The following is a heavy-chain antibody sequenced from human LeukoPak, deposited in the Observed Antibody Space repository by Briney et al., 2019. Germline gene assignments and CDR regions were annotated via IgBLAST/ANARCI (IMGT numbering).Heavy chain of an antibody. D-gene: IGHD2-2*01. J-gene: IGHJ6*04. Sequence: PSETLSLTCTVSGVSISSYYWSWIRQPPGKGLEWIGYIYYSGSTNYNPSLKSRVTISVDTSKNQFSLKLSSVTAADTAVYYCARGFGDCSSTSCYDYYYYYGMDVWGKGTTVTVSS. CDR3: ARGFGDCSSTSCYDYYYYYGMDV. V-gene: IGHV4-59*01. CDR1: GVSISSYY. CDR2: IYYSGST.